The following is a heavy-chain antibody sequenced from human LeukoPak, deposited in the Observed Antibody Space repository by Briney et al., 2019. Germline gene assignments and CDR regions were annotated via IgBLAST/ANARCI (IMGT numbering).Heavy chain of an antibody. V-gene: IGHV1-2*04. CDR2: INPKSGGT. J-gene: IGHJ6*02. D-gene: IGHD6-13*01. Sequence: GASVKVSCKASGYTFTSYYMHWVRQAPGQGLEWMGWINPKSGGTNSAQKFQGWVTMTRDTSISTAYMELSRLRSDDTAIYYCARGGGSWSYYYYYGMDVWGQGTTVTVSS. CDR3: ARGGGSWSYYYYYGMDV. CDR1: GYTFTSYY.